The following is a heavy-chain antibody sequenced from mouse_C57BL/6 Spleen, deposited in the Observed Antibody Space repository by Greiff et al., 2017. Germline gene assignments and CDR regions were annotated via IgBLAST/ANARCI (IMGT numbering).Heavy chain of an antibody. CDR1: GYTFTSYD. D-gene: IGHD1-1*01. Sequence: VQLQQSGPELVKPGASVKLSCKASGYTFTSYDINWVKQRPGQGLEWIGWIYPRDGSTKYNEKFKGKTTLTVDTSSSTAYMELHSLTSEDSAVYFGARTVTTVVDYYAMDYWGQGTSVTVSS. J-gene: IGHJ4*01. CDR3: ARTVTTVVDYYAMDY. V-gene: IGHV1-85*01. CDR2: IYPRDGST.